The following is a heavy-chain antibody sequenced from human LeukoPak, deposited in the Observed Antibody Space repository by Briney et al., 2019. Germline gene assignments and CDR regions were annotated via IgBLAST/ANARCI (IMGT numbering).Heavy chain of an antibody. D-gene: IGHD2-15*01. J-gene: IGHJ5*02. V-gene: IGHV4-4*07. CDR2: IYTSGST. CDR3: ARDHEGYCSGGSCYAPPKWFDH. Sequence: PSETLSLTCTVSGGSISSYYWSWIRQPAGKGLEWIGRIYTSGSTNYNPSLKSRVTMSVDTSRNQFSLKLSSVTAADTAVYYCARDHEGYCSGGSCYAPPKWFDHWDQGTLVTVSS. CDR1: GGSISSYY.